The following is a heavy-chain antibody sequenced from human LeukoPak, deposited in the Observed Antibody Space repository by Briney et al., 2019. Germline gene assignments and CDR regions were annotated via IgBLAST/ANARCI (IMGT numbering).Heavy chain of an antibody. CDR3: ARVTLGYSGYDSFDY. V-gene: IGHV3-30*03. J-gene: IGHJ4*02. CDR1: GFTFSSYG. D-gene: IGHD5-12*01. Sequence: PGRSLRLSCAASGFTFSSYGMHWVRQAPGKGLEWVAVISYDGSNKYYADSVKGRFTISRDNSKNTLYLQMNSLRAEDTAVYYCARVTLGYSGYDSFDYWGQGTLVTASS. CDR2: ISYDGSNK.